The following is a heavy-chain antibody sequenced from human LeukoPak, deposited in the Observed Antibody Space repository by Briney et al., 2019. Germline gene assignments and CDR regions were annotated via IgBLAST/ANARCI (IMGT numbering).Heavy chain of an antibody. CDR1: GGSISSNNW. J-gene: IGHJ2*01. CDR2: IYNSGST. D-gene: IGHD4-23*01. V-gene: IGHV4-4*02. CDR3: ARSGNSWYFDL. Sequence: PSETLSLTCAVSGGSISSNNWWSWVRQTPGKGLEWIGEIYNSGSTNYNPSLKSRVTISVDKSKNQFSLRLSSVTAADTAVYHCARSGNSWYFDLWGRGTLVTVSS.